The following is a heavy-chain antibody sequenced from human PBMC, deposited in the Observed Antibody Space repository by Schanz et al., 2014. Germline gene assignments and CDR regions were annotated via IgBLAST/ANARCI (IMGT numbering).Heavy chain of an antibody. V-gene: IGHV3-23*01. J-gene: IGHJ4*02. CDR2: FIYIGGNT. Sequence: EVQLLESGGGLVEPGGSLRLSCAASGFSFSTYAMSWVRQAPGKGLEWVSFIYIGGNTYYADSVKGRFTISRDNSNKTVDLQMNSLRAEDTALYDCVRDELLWFGEVLSLDYWGQGALVTVSS. CDR3: VRDELLWFGEVLSLDY. CDR1: GFSFSTYA. D-gene: IGHD3-10*01.